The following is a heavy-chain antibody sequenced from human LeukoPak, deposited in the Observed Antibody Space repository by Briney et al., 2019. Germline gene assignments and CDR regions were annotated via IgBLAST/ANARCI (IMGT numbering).Heavy chain of an antibody. Sequence: SETLSPTCTVSGGSISSYYWSWTRQPPGKGLEWIGYIYYSGSTNYNPSLKSRVTISVDTSKNQFSLKLSSVTAADTAVYYCARGSLVRGAFNIWGQGTMVTVSS. V-gene: IGHV4-59*01. CDR1: GGSISSYY. D-gene: IGHD3-10*01. CDR2: IYYSGST. CDR3: ARGSLVRGAFNI. J-gene: IGHJ3*02.